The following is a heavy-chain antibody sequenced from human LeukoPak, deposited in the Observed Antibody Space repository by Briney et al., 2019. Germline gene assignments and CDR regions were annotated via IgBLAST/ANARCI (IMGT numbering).Heavy chain of an antibody. CDR3: ARNHGSGSYYGGSRAFDI. CDR1: GYTFTSYG. CDR2: ISAYNGNT. Sequence: ASVKVSCKASGYTFTSYGISWVRQAPGQGLEWMGWISAYNGNTNYAQKLQGRVTMTRDTSTSTVYMELSSLRSEDTAVYYCARNHGSGSYYGGSRAFDIWGQGTMVTVSS. J-gene: IGHJ3*02. D-gene: IGHD3-10*01. V-gene: IGHV1-18*01.